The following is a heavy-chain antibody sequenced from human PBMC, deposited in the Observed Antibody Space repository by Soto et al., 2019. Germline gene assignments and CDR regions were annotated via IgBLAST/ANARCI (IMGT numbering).Heavy chain of an antibody. J-gene: IGHJ6*02. D-gene: IGHD3-3*01. CDR2: ISSSSSTI. CDR3: ARSSPIRSPGYYGMDV. Sequence: LRLSCAASGFTFSSYSMNWVRQAPGKGLEWVSYISSSSSTIYYADSVKGRFTISRDNAKNSLYLQMNSLRDEDTAVYYCARSSPIRSPGYYGMDVWGQGTTVTVSS. CDR1: GFTFSSYS. V-gene: IGHV3-48*02.